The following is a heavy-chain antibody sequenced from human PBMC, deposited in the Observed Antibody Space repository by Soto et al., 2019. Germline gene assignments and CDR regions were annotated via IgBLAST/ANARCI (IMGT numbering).Heavy chain of an antibody. CDR3: ARAGQLYYYYMDV. CDR2: INHIGST. D-gene: IGHD3-16*01. CDR1: GGSFSGYY. V-gene: IGHV4-34*01. J-gene: IGHJ6*03. Sequence: QVHLQQWGAGLLKPSETLSLTCAVYGGSFSGYYWSWIRQPPGRGLEWIGEINHIGSTNYNPSLKSRVTISVDTSKNQFSLKLSSVTAADTAVYYCARAGQLYYYYMDVWGKGTTVTVSS.